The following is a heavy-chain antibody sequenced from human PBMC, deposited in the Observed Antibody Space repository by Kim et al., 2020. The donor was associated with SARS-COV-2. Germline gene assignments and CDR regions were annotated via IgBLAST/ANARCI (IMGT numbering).Heavy chain of an antibody. J-gene: IGHJ5*02. Sequence: SETLSLTCAVYVGSFSGYYWSWIRQPPGKGLEWIGEINHSGSTKYNPSLKSRVTLSVETSKNQFSLKLTSVIAADTAVYYCARGDLIARTSSSVRRFDP. CDR3: ARGDLIARTSSSVRRFDP. CDR2: INHSGST. D-gene: IGHD6-6*01. CDR1: VGSFSGYY. V-gene: IGHV4-34*01.